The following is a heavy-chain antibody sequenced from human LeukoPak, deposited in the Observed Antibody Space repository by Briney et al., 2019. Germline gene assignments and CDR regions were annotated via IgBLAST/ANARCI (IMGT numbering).Heavy chain of an antibody. Sequence: SVKVSCKASGGTFSSYAISWVRQAPGQGLEWMGRIIPILGIANYAQKFQGRVTITADKSTSTAYMELSSLRPEDAAVYYCARDSGYGSGNYRNTYFDYWGQGTLVIVSS. J-gene: IGHJ4*02. CDR2: IIPILGIA. V-gene: IGHV1-69*04. D-gene: IGHD3-10*01. CDR1: GGTFSSYA. CDR3: ARDSGYGSGNYRNTYFDY.